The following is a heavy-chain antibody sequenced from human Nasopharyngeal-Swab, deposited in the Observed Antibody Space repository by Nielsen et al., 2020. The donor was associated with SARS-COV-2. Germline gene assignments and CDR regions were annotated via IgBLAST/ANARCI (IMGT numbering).Heavy chain of an antibody. CDR2: ISGSGGST. J-gene: IGHJ4*02. CDR3: ARGVAAADLDY. D-gene: IGHD6-13*01. CDR1: GFTFSSYA. Sequence: GESLKISCAASGFTFSSYAMSWVRQAPGKGLEWVSAISGSGGSTYYADSVKGRFTISRDNAKNSLYLQMNSLRAEDTAVYYCARGVAAADLDYWGQGTLVTVSS. V-gene: IGHV3-23*01.